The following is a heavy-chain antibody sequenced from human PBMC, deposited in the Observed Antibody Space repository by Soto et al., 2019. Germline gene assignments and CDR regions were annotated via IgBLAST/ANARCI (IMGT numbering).Heavy chain of an antibody. D-gene: IGHD5-18*01. CDR3: ARAEDPTRDTFDY. J-gene: IGHJ4*02. Sequence: PGGSLRLSCAASGFTVSSNYMSWVRQAPGKGLEWVSVIYSGGIIYYADSVKGSFTISRDISKNTLFLQMNSLRAEDTAVYYCARAEDPTRDTFDYWGQGTLVTVSS. CDR1: GFTVSSNY. CDR2: IYSGGII. V-gene: IGHV3-66*01.